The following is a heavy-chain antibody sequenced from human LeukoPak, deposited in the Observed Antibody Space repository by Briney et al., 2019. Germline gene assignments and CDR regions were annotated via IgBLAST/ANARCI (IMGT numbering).Heavy chain of an antibody. J-gene: IGHJ4*02. V-gene: IGHV1-69*13. Sequence: VASVKVSFKASGGTFSSYAISWVRQAPGQGLEWMGGIIPIFGTANYAQKFQGRVTITADESTSTAYMELSSPRSEDTAVYYCARLGTFDYWGQGTLVTVSS. CDR1: GGTFSSYA. CDR2: IIPIFGTA. CDR3: ARLGTFDY.